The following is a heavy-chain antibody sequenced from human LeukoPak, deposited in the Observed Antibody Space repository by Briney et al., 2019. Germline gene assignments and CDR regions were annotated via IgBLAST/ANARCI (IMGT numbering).Heavy chain of an antibody. CDR2: INHSGST. CDR1: GGSFSGYY. J-gene: IGHJ5*02. D-gene: IGHD6-13*01. V-gene: IGHV4-34*01. Sequence: SETMSLTCAVYGGSFSGYYWSWIRQPPGKGLEWIGEINHSGSTNYNPSLKSRVTISVDTSKNQFSLKLSSVTAADTAVYYCARGRSSSWYGDWFDPWGQGTLVTVSS. CDR3: ARGRSSSWYGDWFDP.